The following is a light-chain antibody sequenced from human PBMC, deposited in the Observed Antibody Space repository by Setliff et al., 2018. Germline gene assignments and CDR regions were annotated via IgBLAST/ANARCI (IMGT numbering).Light chain of an antibody. CDR2: EVS. Sequence: QSVLPQPAAVSGSPGQSITISCTGTSSDVGGYDYVSWYQQHPGKAPKLMIYEVSKRPSGVSDRFSGSKSANTASLTISGLQTEDEADYYCLSYTSKTTHALFGGGTKVTVL. V-gene: IGLV2-14*01. CDR3: LSYTSKTTHAL. CDR1: SSDVGGYDY. J-gene: IGLJ2*01.